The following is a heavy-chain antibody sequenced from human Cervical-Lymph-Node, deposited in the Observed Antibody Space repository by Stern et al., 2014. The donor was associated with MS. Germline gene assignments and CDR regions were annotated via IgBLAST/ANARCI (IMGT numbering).Heavy chain of an antibody. V-gene: IGHV1-18*01. J-gene: IGHJ4*02. Sequence: QVQLVQSGAEVKKPGASVKVSCKASGYTFTSYGISWGRQAPGQGREWMGWMSAYNGKTNYAQKLQGRVTMTTDTSTSSAYMELRSLRSDDTAVYYCARVSGLWWPSYYFDYWGQGTLVTVSS. CDR1: GYTFTSYG. CDR2: MSAYNGKT. D-gene: IGHD4/OR15-4a*01. CDR3: ARVSGLWWPSYYFDY.